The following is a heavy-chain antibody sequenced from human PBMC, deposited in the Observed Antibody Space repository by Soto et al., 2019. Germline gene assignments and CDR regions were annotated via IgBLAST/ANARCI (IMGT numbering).Heavy chain of an antibody. Sequence: VASVKVSCKASGYTFTRYTMNWVRQAPGQRLEWMGWINPDNGNTKSSQKFQDRVIITRDTSASTAYMDLSSLGSEDTAVYYCARGIATGQLDPWGQGTLATVSS. V-gene: IGHV1-3*01. CDR2: INPDNGNT. D-gene: IGHD2-15*01. CDR1: GYTFTRYT. J-gene: IGHJ5*02. CDR3: ARGIATGQLDP.